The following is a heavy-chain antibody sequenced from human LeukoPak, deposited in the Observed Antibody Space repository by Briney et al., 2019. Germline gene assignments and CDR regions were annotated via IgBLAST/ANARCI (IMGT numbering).Heavy chain of an antibody. J-gene: IGHJ4*02. CDR2: IKQDGSEK. D-gene: IGHD6-13*01. CDR3: TRVHSSSWAFDY. CDR1: GFNFNNHE. Sequence: GGSLRLTCVVSGFNFNNHEMNWVRQAPGKGLEWVANIKQDGSEKYYVDSVKGRFTISRDNAKNSLYLQMNSLRAEDTAVYFCTRVHSSSWAFDYWGQGTLVTVSS. V-gene: IGHV3-7*01.